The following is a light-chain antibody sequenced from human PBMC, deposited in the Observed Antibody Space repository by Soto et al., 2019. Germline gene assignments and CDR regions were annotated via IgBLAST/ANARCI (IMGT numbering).Light chain of an antibody. Sequence: QSVLTQPPSVSAAPGQMVTISCSGSSSSIGNNYASWYQQLPGTAPKLLIYENNKRPSGIPDRFSGSKSGTSAILGIAGLQTGDEADYYCGTWDSSLSAGVFGGGTQLTVL. V-gene: IGLV1-51*01. CDR2: ENN. CDR1: SSSIGNNY. CDR3: GTWDSSLSAGV. J-gene: IGLJ2*01.